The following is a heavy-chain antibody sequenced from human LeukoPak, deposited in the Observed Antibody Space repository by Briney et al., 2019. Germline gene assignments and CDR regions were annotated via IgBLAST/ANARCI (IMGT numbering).Heavy chain of an antibody. CDR2: FDPEDGET. D-gene: IGHD5-18*01. V-gene: IGHV1-24*01. CDR1: GYTLTELS. CDR3: ATSRTAMVSGPEYYFDY. J-gene: IGHJ4*02. Sequence: PSVKASCKVSGYTLTELSMHWVRQAPGKGLEWMGGFDPEDGETIYAQKFQGRVTMTEDTSTDTAYMELSSLRSEDTAVYYCATSRTAMVSGPEYYFDYWGQGTLVTVSS.